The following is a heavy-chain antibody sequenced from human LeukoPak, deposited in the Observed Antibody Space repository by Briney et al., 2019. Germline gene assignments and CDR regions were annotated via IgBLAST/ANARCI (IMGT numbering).Heavy chain of an antibody. CDR2: ISSSSSTI. V-gene: IGHV3-48*04. CDR3: ARGNGGFDY. J-gene: IGHJ4*02. D-gene: IGHD7-27*01. CDR1: GFTFTSYS. Sequence: GGSLRLSCAASGFTFTSYSMNWVRQAPGKGLEWISYISSSSSTIYYADSVKGRFTISRDNAKNSLYLQMNSLRAEDTAVYYCARGNGGFDYWGQGTLVTVSS.